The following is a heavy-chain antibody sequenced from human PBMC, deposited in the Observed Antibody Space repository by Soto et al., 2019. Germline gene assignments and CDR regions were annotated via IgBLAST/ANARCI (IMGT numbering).Heavy chain of an antibody. CDR1: GFTFSSYA. D-gene: IGHD2-8*01. CDR2: ISGSGGST. CDR3: AKDIVLMVYATHFDY. J-gene: IGHJ4*02. Sequence: GGSLRLSCAASGFTFSSYAMSWVRQAPGKGLEWVSAISGSGGSTYYADSGKGRFTISRDNSKNTLYLQMNSLRAEDTAVYSCAKDIVLMVYATHFDYWGQGTLVTVSS. V-gene: IGHV3-23*01.